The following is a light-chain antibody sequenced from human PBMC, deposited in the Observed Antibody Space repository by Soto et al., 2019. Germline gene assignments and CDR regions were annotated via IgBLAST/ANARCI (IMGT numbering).Light chain of an antibody. V-gene: IGLV2-23*01. CDR3: CSYAGSHWV. CDR1: SSDVGSYNL. CDR2: EGS. Sequence: QSALTQPASVSRSPGQSITISCTGTSSDVGSYNLVSWYQQHPGKAPKLMIYEGSKRPSGVSNRFSGSKSGNTASLTISGLQAEDEADYYCCSYAGSHWVFGTGTKLTVL. J-gene: IGLJ1*01.